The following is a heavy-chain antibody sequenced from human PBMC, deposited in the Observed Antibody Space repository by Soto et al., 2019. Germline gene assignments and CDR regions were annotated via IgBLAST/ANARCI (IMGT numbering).Heavy chain of an antibody. D-gene: IGHD6-19*01. CDR3: ARDLSKFAIVVAGGFDY. CDR1: GYTFTSYG. CDR2: ISAYNGNT. Sequence: ASVKVSCKASGYTFTSYGISWVRQAPGQGFEWMGWISAYNGNTNYAQNLQGRVTLTTDTSTSTAYMELRSLRSDDTAVYYCARDLSKFAIVVAGGFDYWGQGTLVTVSS. J-gene: IGHJ4*02. V-gene: IGHV1-18*01.